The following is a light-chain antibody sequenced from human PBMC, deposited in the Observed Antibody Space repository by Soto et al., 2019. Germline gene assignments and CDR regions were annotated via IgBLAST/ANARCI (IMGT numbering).Light chain of an antibody. Sequence: EIVLTQSPATLSLSPGERATLSCRASQSVSSYLAWYQQKPGQAPRLLIYDASNRATGIPARFSGSGSGTDCTLTISSLEPEDFAVDYCQQRSNWPPRITFGQGTRLEI. J-gene: IGKJ5*01. CDR1: QSVSSY. CDR3: QQRSNWPPRIT. V-gene: IGKV3-11*01. CDR2: DAS.